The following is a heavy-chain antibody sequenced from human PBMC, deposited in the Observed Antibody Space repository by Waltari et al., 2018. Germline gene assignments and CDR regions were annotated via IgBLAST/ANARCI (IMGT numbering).Heavy chain of an antibody. CDR3: ARDRGVGSGSYFGY. CDR2: SVLIVGTG. V-gene: IGHV1-69*12. Sequence: QVQLVQSGAEVKKPGSSVKVSCKASGGTFSSYAISWVRQAPGQGLEWMGVSVLIVGTGNYAQKCQGRVTIPADESTGTAYMELSSLRAGDTAVYYCARDRGVGSGSYFGYWGQGTLVTVSS. J-gene: IGHJ4*02. CDR1: GGTFSSYA. D-gene: IGHD3-10*01.